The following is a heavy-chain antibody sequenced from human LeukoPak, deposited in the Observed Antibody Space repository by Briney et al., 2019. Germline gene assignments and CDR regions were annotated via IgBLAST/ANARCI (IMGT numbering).Heavy chain of an antibody. CDR1: GFTFSSYW. D-gene: IGHD6-13*01. Sequence: TGGSLRLSCAASGFTFSSYWMSWVRQAPGKGLEWVANIKQDGSEKYYVDSVKGRFTISRDNAKNSLYLQMNSLRAEDTAVYYCARVRDVVSSSWYSYHGTRTYYFDYWGQGTLVTVSS. CDR2: IKQDGSEK. V-gene: IGHV3-7*01. J-gene: IGHJ4*02. CDR3: ARVRDVVSSSWYSYHGTRTYYFDY.